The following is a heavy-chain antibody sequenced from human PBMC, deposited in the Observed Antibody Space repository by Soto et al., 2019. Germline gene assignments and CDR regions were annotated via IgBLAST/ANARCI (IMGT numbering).Heavy chain of an antibody. Sequence: PSETLSLTCTVSGGSISSGGYYWSWIRQHPGKGLEWIGSIYYSGSTYYNPSLKSRVTISVDTSKNQFSLKLSSVTAADTAVYYCARHTYYDILTGYSFNWFDPWGQGTLVTVSS. J-gene: IGHJ5*02. CDR1: GGSISSGGYY. CDR3: ARHTYYDILTGYSFNWFDP. D-gene: IGHD3-9*01. V-gene: IGHV4-39*01. CDR2: IYYSGST.